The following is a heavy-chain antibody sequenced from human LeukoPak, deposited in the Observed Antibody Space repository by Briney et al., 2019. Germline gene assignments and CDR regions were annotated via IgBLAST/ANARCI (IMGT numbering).Heavy chain of an antibody. D-gene: IGHD3-22*01. CDR2: ISYDGSNK. J-gene: IGHJ4*02. V-gene: IGHV3-30*18. CDR1: GFTFSSYG. CDR3: AKGNYDSSGYEDSYFDY. Sequence: GGSLRLSCAASGFTFSSYGMHWVRQAPGKGLEWVAVISYDGSNKYYADSVKGRFTISRDNSKNTLYLQMNSLRAEDTAVYYCAKGNYDSSGYEDSYFDYWGQGTLVTVSS.